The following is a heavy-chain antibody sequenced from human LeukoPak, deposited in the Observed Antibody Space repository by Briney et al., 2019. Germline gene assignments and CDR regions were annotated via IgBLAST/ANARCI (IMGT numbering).Heavy chain of an antibody. CDR2: IRSKANNYAT. CDR1: GFTFSGSA. J-gene: IGHJ4*02. CDR3: ARTHCGGDCYYEVPSYFDY. V-gene: IGHV3-73*01. D-gene: IGHD2-21*02. Sequence: GGSLRLSCAASGFTFSGSAMHWVRQASGKGLEWVGRIRSKANNYATEYAASVKGRFTISRDDSKNTAYLQMNSLKTEDTAVYYCARTHCGGDCYYEVPSYFDYWGQGTLVTVSS.